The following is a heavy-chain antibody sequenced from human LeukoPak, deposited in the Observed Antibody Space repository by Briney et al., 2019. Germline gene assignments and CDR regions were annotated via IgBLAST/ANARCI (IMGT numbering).Heavy chain of an antibody. CDR2: IYYSGST. D-gene: IGHD1-26*01. V-gene: IGHV4-30-4*08. J-gene: IGHJ4*02. CDR1: GGSINSGDYY. Sequence: SETLSLTCTVSGGSINSGDYYWSWIRQPPGTGLEWIGYIYYSGSTYYNPSIKSRVTISADTSKNQFSLKLRSVTAADTAVYYCARDRGGYSRSYIDYWGQGTLVTVSS. CDR3: ARDRGGYSRSYIDY.